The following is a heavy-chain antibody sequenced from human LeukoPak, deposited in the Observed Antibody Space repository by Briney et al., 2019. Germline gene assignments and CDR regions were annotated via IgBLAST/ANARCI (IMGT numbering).Heavy chain of an antibody. Sequence: RASVTVSCKASGYTFTNYAMHWVRQAPGQTLEWMGWINAGNGNTKYSQKFQGRVTITRDTSASTAYMELRSLRSEDTAVYYCARDKRGDYASSSGAFDIWGQGTMVTVSS. CDR3: ARDKRGDYASSSGAFDI. CDR1: GYTFTNYA. CDR2: INAGNGNT. D-gene: IGHD3-22*01. V-gene: IGHV1-3*01. J-gene: IGHJ3*02.